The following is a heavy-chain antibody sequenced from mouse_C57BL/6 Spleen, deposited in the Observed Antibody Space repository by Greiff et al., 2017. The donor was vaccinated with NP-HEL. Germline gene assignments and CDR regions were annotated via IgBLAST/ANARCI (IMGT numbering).Heavy chain of an antibody. D-gene: IGHD3-2*02. CDR3: AREGGSSGLFAY. CDR2: ISDGGSYT. J-gene: IGHJ3*01. V-gene: IGHV5-4*01. CDR1: GFTFSSYA. Sequence: EVQLQESGGGLVKPGGSLKLSCAASGFTFSSYAMSWVRQTPEKRLEWVATISDGGSYTYYPDNVKGRFTISRDNAKNNLYLQMSHLKSEDTAMYYCAREGGSSGLFAYWGQGTLVTVSA.